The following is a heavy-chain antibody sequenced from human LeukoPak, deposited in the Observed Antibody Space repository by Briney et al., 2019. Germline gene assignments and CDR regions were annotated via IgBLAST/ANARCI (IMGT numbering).Heavy chain of an antibody. Sequence: SETLSLTCTVSGGSVSSGSYYWSWIRQPPGKGLEWIGCIYYSGSTNYNPSLKSRVTISVDTSKNQFSLKLSSVTAADTAVYYCARSSSGYYPDYYFDYWGQGTLVTVSS. D-gene: IGHD3-22*01. V-gene: IGHV4-61*01. J-gene: IGHJ4*02. CDR3: ARSSSGYYPDYYFDY. CDR1: GGSVSSGSYY. CDR2: IYYSGST.